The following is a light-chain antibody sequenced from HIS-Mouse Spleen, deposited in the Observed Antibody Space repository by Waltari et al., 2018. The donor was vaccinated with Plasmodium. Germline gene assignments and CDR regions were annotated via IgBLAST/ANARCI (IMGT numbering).Light chain of an antibody. Sequence: QSALTQPRSCSGSPGQSVTIPCTGTSSDVGGSNYFSWYQQNPCKPPKLLVYDVRTRAAGVPDRFSGSKSGNTASLTISGLQAEDEADYYCCSYAGSYTLVFGGGTKLTVL. V-gene: IGLV2-11*01. CDR2: DVR. CDR3: CSYAGSYTLV. CDR1: SSDVGGSNY. J-gene: IGLJ3*02.